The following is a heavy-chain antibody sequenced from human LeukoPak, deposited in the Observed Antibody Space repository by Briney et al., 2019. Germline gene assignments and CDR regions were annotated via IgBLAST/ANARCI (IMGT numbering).Heavy chain of an antibody. CDR2: ISWNSGSI. CDR3: AKDYDSSGYSVDY. V-gene: IGHV3-9*01. Sequence: GGSLRLSCAASGFTFDDYAMHWVRQAPGKGLEWVSGISWNSGSIDYADSVKGRFTISRDNAKNSLYLQMNSLRAEDTALYYCAKDYDSSGYSVDYWGQGTLVTVSS. D-gene: IGHD3-22*01. CDR1: GFTFDDYA. J-gene: IGHJ4*02.